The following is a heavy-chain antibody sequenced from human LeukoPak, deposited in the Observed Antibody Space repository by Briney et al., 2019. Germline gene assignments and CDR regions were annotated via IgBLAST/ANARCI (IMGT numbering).Heavy chain of an antibody. CDR1: GGSISSGSHY. J-gene: IGHJ3*02. V-gene: IGHV4-61*02. CDR2: IYATGST. D-gene: IGHD6-19*01. Sequence: SETLSLTCTVSGGSISSGSHYWSWIRRPAGKGLEWIGRIYATGSTIYNPPLKSRVTISVDTSKNQFSLKVSSVTAADTALYYCARDVVGWDADPDAFDIWGQGTMVTVSS. CDR3: ARDVVGWDADPDAFDI.